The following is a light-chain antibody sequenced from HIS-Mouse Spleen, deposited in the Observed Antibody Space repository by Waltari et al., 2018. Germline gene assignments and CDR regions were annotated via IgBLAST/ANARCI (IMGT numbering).Light chain of an antibody. V-gene: IGLV3-10*01. CDR1: ALPKKS. CDR2: EDR. J-gene: IGLJ2*01. Sequence: SYELTQPPSVSVSPGQTARITCSGDALPKKSAYWYQQKSGQAPVLVSYEDRKRPSGIPEGCSGSSSGTMATLTISGAQVEDEADYYCYSTDSSGNHRVFGGGTKLTVL. CDR3: YSTDSSGNHRV.